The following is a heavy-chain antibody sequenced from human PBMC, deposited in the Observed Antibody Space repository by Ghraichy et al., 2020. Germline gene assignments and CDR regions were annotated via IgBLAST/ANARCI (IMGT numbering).Heavy chain of an antibody. CDR2: IYSGGGT. CDR3: ARGLSRGKFDY. V-gene: IGHV3-53*01. J-gene: IGHJ4*02. D-gene: IGHD2/OR15-2a*01. Sequence: GGSLRLSCAASGFTVSSNYMSWVRQAPGKGLEWVSVIYSGGGTYYADSVKGRFTISRDDSKNTLYLQMNSLRAEDTAVYYCARGLSRGKFDYWGQGTLVTVSS. CDR1: GFTVSSNY.